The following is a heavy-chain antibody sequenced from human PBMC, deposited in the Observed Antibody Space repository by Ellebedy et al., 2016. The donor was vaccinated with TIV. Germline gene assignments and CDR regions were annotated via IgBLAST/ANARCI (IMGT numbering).Heavy chain of an antibody. V-gene: IGHV1-69*06. J-gene: IGHJ2*01. Sequence: SVKVSXKASGGTLSSFTINWVRQAPGQRLEWMGGIIPIFGTANYAQKFQGRVTITAHKSTSTAFMEVSSLRSEDTAVYYCARVMSYHDSRSSVYFDFWGRGTLVTVSS. CDR2: IIPIFGTA. CDR3: ARVMSYHDSRSSVYFDF. D-gene: IGHD3-16*01. CDR1: GGTLSSFT.